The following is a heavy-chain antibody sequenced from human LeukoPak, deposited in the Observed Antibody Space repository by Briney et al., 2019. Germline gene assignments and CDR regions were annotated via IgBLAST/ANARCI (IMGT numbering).Heavy chain of an antibody. Sequence: PSETLSLTCTVSGGSISSYYWSWIRQPAGTALEWIGRIYTSGTITYNPSLKSRVTMSADTSKNQFSLKLSSVTAADTAVYYCAREAGSGTGPWGQGTLVTISS. D-gene: IGHD3-10*01. CDR2: IYTSGTI. CDR3: AREAGSGTGP. V-gene: IGHV4-4*07. CDR1: GGSISSYY. J-gene: IGHJ5*02.